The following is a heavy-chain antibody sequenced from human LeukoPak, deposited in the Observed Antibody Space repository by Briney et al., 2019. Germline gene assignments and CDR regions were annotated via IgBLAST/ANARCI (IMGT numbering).Heavy chain of an antibody. V-gene: IGHV3-20*04. J-gene: IGHJ4*02. Sequence: PGGSLRLSCAASGFTFDDYGMTWVRQPPGKGLERVSSIKWNGGSTGYADSVMGRFTISRDNAKNSLYLQMNSLTAEDTALYFCARDDGSGSGEYWGQGTLVTVSS. CDR2: IKWNGGST. CDR1: GFTFDDYG. CDR3: ARDDGSGSGEY. D-gene: IGHD3-10*01.